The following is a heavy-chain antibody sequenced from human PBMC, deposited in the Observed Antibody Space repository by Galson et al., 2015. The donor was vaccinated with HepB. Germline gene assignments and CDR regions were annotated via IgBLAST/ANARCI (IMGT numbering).Heavy chain of an antibody. Sequence: CAISGDSVPSHSDAWNWIRQSASRGLEWLGRTYDRSKWYNDYAVSVKSQITINPDTSKNQISLQLNSVTPEETAVFYCARGPFHCSSTSCYCLAPYNWFDPWVQGTLVTVSS. CDR3: ARGPFHCSSTSCYCLAPYNWFDP. V-gene: IGHV6-1*01. CDR1: GDSVPSHSDA. J-gene: IGHJ5*02. D-gene: IGHD2-2*01. CDR2: TYDRSKWYN.